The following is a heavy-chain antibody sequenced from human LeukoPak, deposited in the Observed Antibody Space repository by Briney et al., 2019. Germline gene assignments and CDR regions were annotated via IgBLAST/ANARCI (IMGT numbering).Heavy chain of an antibody. CDR3: ARGGYYYDSSGEAFDI. CDR2: INPNSGGT. D-gene: IGHD3-22*01. CDR1: GYTFTGYY. J-gene: IGHJ3*02. V-gene: IGHV1-2*06. Sequence: ASVKVSCKASGYTFTGYYMHWVRQAPGQGLEWMGRINPNSGGTNYAQKFQGRVTMTRDTSISTAYMELSRLRSDDTAVYYCARGGYYYDSSGEAFDIWGQGTMVTVSS.